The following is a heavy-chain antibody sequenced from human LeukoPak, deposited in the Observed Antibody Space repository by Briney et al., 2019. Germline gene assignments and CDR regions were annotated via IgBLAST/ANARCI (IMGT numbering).Heavy chain of an antibody. D-gene: IGHD4-17*01. CDR1: GGSSSGYY. J-gene: IGHJ4*02. CDR2: INHSGST. Sequence: PSETLSLTCAVYGGSSSGYYWSWIRQPPGKGLEWIGEINHSGSTNYNPSLKSRVTISVDTSKNQFSLKLSSVTAADTAVYYCAGEEMTTYYYFDYWGQGTLVTVSS. CDR3: AGEEMTTYYYFDY. V-gene: IGHV4-34*01.